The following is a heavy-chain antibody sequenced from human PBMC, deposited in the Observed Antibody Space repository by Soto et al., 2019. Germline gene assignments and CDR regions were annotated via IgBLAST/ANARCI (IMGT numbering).Heavy chain of an antibody. CDR1: GFSLSTSGVG. Sequence: QITLKESGPTLVKPTQTLTLTCTFSGFSLSTSGVGVGWIRQPPGKALEWLALIYWDDDKRYRPSLKSRLTIAKDTSKNQVVLTRTNMDPVDTATYYCAHRPSYCSGYSCYSGFDYWCQGTLVTVSS. J-gene: IGHJ4*02. V-gene: IGHV2-5*02. D-gene: IGHD2-15*01. CDR3: AHRPSYCSGYSCYSGFDY. CDR2: IYWDDDK.